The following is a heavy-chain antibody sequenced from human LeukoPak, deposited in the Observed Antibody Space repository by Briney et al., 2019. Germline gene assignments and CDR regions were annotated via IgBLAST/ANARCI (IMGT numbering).Heavy chain of an antibody. CDR2: INWNGGST. Sequence: GGSLRLSCAASGFTFDDYGMSWVRQAPGKGLEWVSGINWNGGSTGYGDSVKGQFTISRDNAKNSLYLQMNSLRAEDTALYYCARAPNYYGSGSSYLDYWGQGTLVTVSS. J-gene: IGHJ4*02. CDR1: GFTFDDYG. CDR3: ARAPNYYGSGSSYLDY. D-gene: IGHD3-10*01. V-gene: IGHV3-20*04.